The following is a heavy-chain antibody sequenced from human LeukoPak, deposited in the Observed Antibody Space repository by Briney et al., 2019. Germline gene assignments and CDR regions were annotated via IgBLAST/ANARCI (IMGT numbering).Heavy chain of an antibody. CDR2: IGNTET. D-gene: IGHD3-22*01. Sequence: GGSLRLSCATSGFPFETNAMSWVRQAPGKGLEWVATIGNTETFYADSVKGRFTISRDNSKNTLYLQMNSLRAEDTAVYYCAKDLMGYYYDSNYWGQGTLVTVSS. V-gene: IGHV3-23*01. J-gene: IGHJ4*02. CDR1: GFPFETNA. CDR3: AKDLMGYYYDSNY.